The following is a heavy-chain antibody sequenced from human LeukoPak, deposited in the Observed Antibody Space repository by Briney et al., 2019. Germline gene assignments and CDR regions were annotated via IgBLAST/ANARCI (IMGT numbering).Heavy chain of an antibody. J-gene: IGHJ5*02. D-gene: IGHD6-19*01. V-gene: IGHV3-23*01. CDR3: VRRQQTSGWGPLNWFDP. CDR1: GFTFSTSA. CDR2: ISGSGDDT. Sequence: GGSLRLSCAAFGFTFSTSAMNWVRQAPGKGLEWVSHISGSGDDTQYADSVKGRFTISRDNSKDTLYLQMNILRGDDTAVYYCVRRQQTSGWGPLNWFDPWGQGTLVAVSS.